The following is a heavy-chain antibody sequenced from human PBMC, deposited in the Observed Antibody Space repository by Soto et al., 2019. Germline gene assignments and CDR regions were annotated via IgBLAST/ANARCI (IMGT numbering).Heavy chain of an antibody. CDR1: GFTFSSYA. CDR2: ISGSGGST. D-gene: IGHD3-3*01. V-gene: IGHV3-23*01. Sequence: EVQLLESGGGLVQPGGSLRLSCAASGFTFSSYAMSWVRQAQGKGREWVSAISGSGGSTYYADSVKGRFTISRDNSKNTLYLQMNSLRAEDTAVYYCAKDWLTNYDFWSGYTDSYAFDIWGQGTMVTVSS. J-gene: IGHJ3*02. CDR3: AKDWLTNYDFWSGYTDSYAFDI.